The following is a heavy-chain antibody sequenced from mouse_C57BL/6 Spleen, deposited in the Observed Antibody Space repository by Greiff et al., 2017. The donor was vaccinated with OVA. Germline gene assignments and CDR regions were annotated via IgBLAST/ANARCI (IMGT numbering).Heavy chain of an antibody. CDR1: GYAFSSSW. D-gene: IGHD3-1*01. CDR2: IYPGDGDT. V-gene: IGHV1-82*01. CDR3: AISGCGYAMDY. J-gene: IGHJ4*01. Sequence: QVQLQQSGPELVKPGASVKISCKASGYAFSSSWMNWVTQRPGTGLEWIGRIYPGDGDTTYNGKFKGKATLTADKSSSTAYMQHCSLTSDDSAVYFCAISGCGYAMDYWGQGTSVTVSS.